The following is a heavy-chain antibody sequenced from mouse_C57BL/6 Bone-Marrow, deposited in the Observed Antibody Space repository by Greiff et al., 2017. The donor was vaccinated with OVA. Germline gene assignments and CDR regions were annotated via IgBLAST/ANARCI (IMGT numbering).Heavy chain of an antibody. J-gene: IGHJ3*01. V-gene: IGHV1-50*01. CDR2: IDPSDSYT. D-gene: IGHD1-1*01. CDR3: GSCDFAY. Sequence: QVQLQQPGAEFVKPGASVKLSCKASGYTFTNYYIQWIKQRPGQGLEWIGEIDPSDSYTNYNQKFKGKATLTVDTSSSTAYMQLSSLKSEDSAVYYCGSCDFAYWGQGTLVTVSA. CDR1: GYTFTNYY.